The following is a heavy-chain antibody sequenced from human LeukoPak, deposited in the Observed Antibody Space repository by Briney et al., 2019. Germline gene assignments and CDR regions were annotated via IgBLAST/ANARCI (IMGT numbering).Heavy chain of an antibody. Sequence: SETLSLTCTVSGGSISSYYWSWIRQPPGKGLEWIGYIYYSGSTNYNPSLKSRVTISVDTSKNQFSLKLSSVTAADTAVYYCARDSHYDILTGYSYYMDVWGKGTTVTVSS. CDR3: ARDSHYDILTGYSYYMDV. CDR1: GGSISSYY. J-gene: IGHJ6*03. CDR2: IYYSGST. V-gene: IGHV4-59*01. D-gene: IGHD3-9*01.